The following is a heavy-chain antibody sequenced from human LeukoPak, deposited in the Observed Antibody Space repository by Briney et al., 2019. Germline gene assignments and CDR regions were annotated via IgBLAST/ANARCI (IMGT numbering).Heavy chain of an antibody. CDR2: IIPIFGTA. J-gene: IGHJ3*02. V-gene: IGHV1-69*01. Sequence: SVKVSCKASRGTFSSYAISWVRQAPGQGLEWMGGIIPIFGTANYAQKFQGRVTITADESTSTAYMELSSLGSEDTAVYYCARDQSSVDAFDIWGQGTMVTVSS. D-gene: IGHD5/OR15-5a*01. CDR1: RGTFSSYA. CDR3: ARDQSSVDAFDI.